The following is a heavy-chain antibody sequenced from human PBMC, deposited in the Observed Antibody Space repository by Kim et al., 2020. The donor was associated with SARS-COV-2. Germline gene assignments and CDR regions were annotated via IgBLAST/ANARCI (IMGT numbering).Heavy chain of an antibody. J-gene: IGHJ4*02. V-gene: IGHV4-39*07. CDR2: SVST. CDR3: ATTYYFDY. Sequence: SVSTYYTPSLKSRVTISVDTSKNQFSLKLSSVTAADTAVYYCATTYYFDYWGQGTLVTVSS.